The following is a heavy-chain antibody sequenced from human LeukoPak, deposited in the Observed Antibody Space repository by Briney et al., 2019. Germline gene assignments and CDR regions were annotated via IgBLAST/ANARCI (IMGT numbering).Heavy chain of an antibody. CDR1: GFTLSNYA. D-gene: IGHD3-10*01. V-gene: IGHV3-23*01. Sequence: GGSLRLSCAASGFTLSNYAMTWVRQAPGKGLEWVSAISGSGGSTYYADSVKGRFTISRDNAKNSLYLQMNSPRAEDTAVYYCASHYYGSGKFENWGQGTLVTVSS. J-gene: IGHJ4*02. CDR3: ASHYYGSGKFEN. CDR2: ISGSGGST.